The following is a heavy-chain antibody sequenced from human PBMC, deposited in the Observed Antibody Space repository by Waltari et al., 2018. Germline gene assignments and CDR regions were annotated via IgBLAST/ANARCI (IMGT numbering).Heavy chain of an antibody. CDR2: ISNSGSTM. J-gene: IGHJ6*03. Sequence: EVQVVESGGDLVQPGGSLRLSCAASGFTFTNYEMTWVRQAPGKGLEWVSSISNSGSTMYYADSVKGRFTISRDNAKNSLYLQMDSLRAEDTAVYYCARPSTEHYFYYYYMDVWGIGTTVTVS. CDR1: GFTFTNYE. CDR3: ARPSTEHYFYYYYMDV. V-gene: IGHV3-48*03.